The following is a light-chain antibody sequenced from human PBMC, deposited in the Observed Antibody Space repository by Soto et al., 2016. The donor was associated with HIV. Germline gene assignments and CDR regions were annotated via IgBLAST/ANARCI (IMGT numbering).Light chain of an antibody. CDR1: QDIRND. CDR2: AAS. Sequence: DIQMTQSPPTLSASVGDRVTITCRASQDIRNDLGWYQQTPGKAPKRLIFAASSLQSGVPSRFSGSGSGTEFTLTISSLQPEDFATYYCLQHNSYPRTFGQGTKVEI. V-gene: IGKV1-17*01. J-gene: IGKJ1*01. CDR3: LQHNSYPRT.